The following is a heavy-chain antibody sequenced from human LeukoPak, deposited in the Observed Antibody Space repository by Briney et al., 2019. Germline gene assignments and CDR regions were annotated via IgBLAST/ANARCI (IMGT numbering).Heavy chain of an antibody. V-gene: IGHV3-15*01. CDR1: GFSFSHTW. CDR3: ATDRIVGASAFGV. Sequence: PGGSLRLSCAGSGFSFSHTWMNWVRQAPGKGLEYIGRIKSKTNGGEATEYAAAVTGRFFISRDDSASTLYLHLNSLKTEDTAVYYCATDRIVGASAFGVWGQGTMVTVSS. J-gene: IGHJ3*01. D-gene: IGHD1-26*01. CDR2: IKSKTNGGEAT.